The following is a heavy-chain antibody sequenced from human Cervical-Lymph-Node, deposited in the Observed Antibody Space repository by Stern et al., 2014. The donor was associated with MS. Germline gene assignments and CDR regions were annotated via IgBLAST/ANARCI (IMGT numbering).Heavy chain of an antibody. Sequence: EVQLLESGGGLVKPGGSLRLSCAASGFTFSSYSMNWVRQAPGKGLEWVSSISSSSRYIYYADSVKGRFTISRDNAKNSLYLQMNSLRAEDTAVYYCARAHPLQYQLPTKYYYYNGMDVWGQGTTVTVSS. CDR3: ARAHPLQYQLPTKYYYYNGMDV. CDR1: GFTFSSYS. J-gene: IGHJ6*02. D-gene: IGHD2-2*01. V-gene: IGHV3-21*01. CDR2: ISSSSRYI.